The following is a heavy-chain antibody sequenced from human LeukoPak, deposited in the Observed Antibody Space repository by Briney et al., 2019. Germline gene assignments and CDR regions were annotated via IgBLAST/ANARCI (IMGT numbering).Heavy chain of an antibody. CDR1: GFTFSSYG. CDR2: ISYDGSNK. D-gene: IGHD6-19*01. J-gene: IGHJ4*02. CDR3: AKSGWYEYYFDY. V-gene: IGHV3-30*18. Sequence: GGSPRLSCAASGFTFSSYGMHWVRQAPGKGLEWVAVISYDGSNKYYADSVKGRFTISRDNSKNTLYLQMSSLRAEDTAVYYCAKSGWYEYYFDYWGQGTLVTVSS.